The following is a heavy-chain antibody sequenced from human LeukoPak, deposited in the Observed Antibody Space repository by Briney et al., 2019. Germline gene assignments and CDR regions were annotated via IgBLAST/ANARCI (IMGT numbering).Heavy chain of an antibody. J-gene: IGHJ3*02. Sequence: PGGSLRLSCAASGFTFSDYYMSWIRQAPGKGLEWVSYISSSGSTIYYADSVKGRFTISRDNAKNSLYLQMNSLRAEDTAVYYCGGDQRDLGYCSRTSCYKGGGFDIWGQGTMVTVSS. CDR1: GFTFSDYY. CDR2: ISSSGSTI. D-gene: IGHD2-2*02. V-gene: IGHV3-11*04. CDR3: GGDQRDLGYCSRTSCYKGGGFDI.